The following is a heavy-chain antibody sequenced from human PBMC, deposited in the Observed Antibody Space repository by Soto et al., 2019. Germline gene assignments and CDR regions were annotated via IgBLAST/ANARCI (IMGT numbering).Heavy chain of an antibody. CDR3: AIMEPHNDFWSANYSFAY. V-gene: IGHV4-39*01. CDR2: IYYGGST. J-gene: IGHJ4*02. Sequence: SETLSLTCTVSGGDVTSSRHYWAWIRQTPGKGLEWIATIYYGGSTYYNASLKSRVTVSIDTSKNQFSLKMTSVTAADTAVFFFAIMEPHNDFWSANYSFAYGGEETLVTVP. CDR1: GGDVTSSRHY. D-gene: IGHD3-3*01.